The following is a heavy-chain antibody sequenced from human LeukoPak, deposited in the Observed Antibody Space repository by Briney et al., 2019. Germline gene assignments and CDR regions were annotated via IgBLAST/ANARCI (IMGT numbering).Heavy chain of an antibody. D-gene: IGHD5-18*01. CDR3: AEHQGYSYGPRFDY. V-gene: IGHV4-34*01. Sequence: PSETLSLTCAVYGGSFSGYYWSWIRQPPGKGLEWIGEINHSGSTNYNPSLKSRVTISVDTSKNRFSLKLSSVTAADTAVYYCAEHQGYSYGPRFDYWGQGTLVTVSS. J-gene: IGHJ4*02. CDR1: GGSFSGYY. CDR2: INHSGST.